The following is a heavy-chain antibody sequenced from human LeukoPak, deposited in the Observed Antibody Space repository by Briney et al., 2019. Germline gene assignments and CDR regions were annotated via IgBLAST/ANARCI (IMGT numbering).Heavy chain of an antibody. Sequence: SGGSLRLSCAASGFTFSSYAMSWVRQAPGKGLEWVSAISGSGGSTYYADSVKGRFTISRDNSKNTLYLQMNSLRAEDTAVYYCAIRGYSYGYRFDYWGQGTLVTVSS. D-gene: IGHD5-18*01. CDR2: ISGSGGST. CDR1: GFTFSSYA. CDR3: AIRGYSYGYRFDY. J-gene: IGHJ4*02. V-gene: IGHV3-23*01.